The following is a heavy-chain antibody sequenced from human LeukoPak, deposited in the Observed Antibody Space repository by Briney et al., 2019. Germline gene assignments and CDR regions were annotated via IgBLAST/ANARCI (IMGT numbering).Heavy chain of an antibody. CDR1: GFTFRTYE. V-gene: IGHV3-23*01. J-gene: IGHJ6*02. D-gene: IGHD3-10*01. CDR3: ARNPIYYYGSGTNYGMDV. CDR2: ISVSGGLT. Sequence: GGSLRLSCAASGFTFRTYEMNWVRQAPGKGLEWVSSISVSGGLTYYADSLEGRFTISRDNSNNTLYLQMNSLRAEDTAVYYCARNPIYYYGSGTNYGMDVWGQGTTVTVSS.